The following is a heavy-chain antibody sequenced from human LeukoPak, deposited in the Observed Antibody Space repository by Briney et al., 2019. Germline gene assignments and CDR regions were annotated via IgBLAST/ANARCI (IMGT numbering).Heavy chain of an antibody. V-gene: IGHV1-69*04. CDR3: ASYEGSSGGFDP. D-gene: IGHD6-25*01. CDR1: GGTFSSYA. J-gene: IGHJ5*02. Sequence: ASVKVSCKASGGTFSSYAISWVRQAPGQGLEWMGRIIPILGIANYAQKFQGRVTITADKSTSTAYMELSSLRSEDTAVYYCASYEGSSGGFDPWGQGTLVAVSS. CDR2: IIPILGIA.